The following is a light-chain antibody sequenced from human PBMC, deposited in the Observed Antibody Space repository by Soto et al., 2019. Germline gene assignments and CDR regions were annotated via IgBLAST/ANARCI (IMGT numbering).Light chain of an antibody. Sequence: EIVLTQSPGTLSLSPGERATLSCRASQSVSSSYLAWYQQKPGQAPRLLIYAASSRATGIPDRFSGSGSGTDFTLTISRLEPEDFAVYYCQQYGSSPELTFGGGTKVEIK. V-gene: IGKV3-20*01. CDR3: QQYGSSPELT. CDR2: AAS. CDR1: QSVSSSY. J-gene: IGKJ4*01.